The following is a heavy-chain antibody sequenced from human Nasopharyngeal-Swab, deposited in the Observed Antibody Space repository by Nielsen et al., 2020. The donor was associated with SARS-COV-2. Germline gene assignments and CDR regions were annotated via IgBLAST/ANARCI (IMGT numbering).Heavy chain of an antibody. D-gene: IGHD3-10*01. CDR1: GFTFSTYS. CDR3: ARDVMVRGVIAHYYYYGMDV. J-gene: IGHJ6*02. CDR2: ITGSSSTI. Sequence: CAASGFTFSTYSMNWVRRAPGKGLEWVSYITGSSSTIYYADSVKGRFTISRDNAKNSLYLQMNSLRDEDTAVYYCARDVMVRGVIAHYYYYGMDVWGQGTTVTVSS. V-gene: IGHV3-48*02.